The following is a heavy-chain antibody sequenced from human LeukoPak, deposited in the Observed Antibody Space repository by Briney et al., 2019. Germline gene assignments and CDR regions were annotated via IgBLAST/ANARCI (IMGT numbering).Heavy chain of an antibody. CDR3: AKRREYCSGGTCDAEYFQH. CDR2: ISGSGGIT. D-gene: IGHD2-15*01. Sequence: PGGSLRLSCAASGFTFSSYAMAWVRQAPGKGLEWVSAISGSGGITLYADSGKGRFTISRDNSKNTLYLQMNSLRAEDTAVYYCAKRREYCSGGTCDAEYFQHWGQGTLVTVSS. CDR1: GFTFSSYA. V-gene: IGHV3-23*01. J-gene: IGHJ1*01.